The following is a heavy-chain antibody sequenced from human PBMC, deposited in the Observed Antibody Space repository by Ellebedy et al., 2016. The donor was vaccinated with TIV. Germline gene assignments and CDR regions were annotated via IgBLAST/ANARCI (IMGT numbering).Heavy chain of an antibody. Sequence: GESLKISCATSGFSFRSYWMSWVRQAPGKGLEWVANIRQDGSDMYYVDSVKGRFTISRDNAKDPLYLLMNSLSAEDTGVYYCATDGSYGDYRSPTHAFEMWGQGTMVTVSS. CDR3: ATDGSYGDYRSPTHAFEM. J-gene: IGHJ3*02. CDR2: IRQDGSDM. D-gene: IGHD4-17*01. V-gene: IGHV3-7*01. CDR1: GFSFRSYW.